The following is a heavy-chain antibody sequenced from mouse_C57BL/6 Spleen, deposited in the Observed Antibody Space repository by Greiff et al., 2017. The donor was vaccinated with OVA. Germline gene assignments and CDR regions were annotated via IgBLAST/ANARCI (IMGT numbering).Heavy chain of an antibody. Sequence: EVQLQQSGPELVKPGASVKISCKASGYTFTDYYMNWVKQSHGKSLEWIRDINPNNGGTSYNQKFKGKATLTVDKSSSTAYMELRSLTSEDSAVYYCANPYGNYYAMDYWGQGTSVTVSS. J-gene: IGHJ4*01. D-gene: IGHD1-1*01. CDR3: ANPYGNYYAMDY. CDR1: GYTFTDYY. CDR2: INPNNGGT. V-gene: IGHV1-26*01.